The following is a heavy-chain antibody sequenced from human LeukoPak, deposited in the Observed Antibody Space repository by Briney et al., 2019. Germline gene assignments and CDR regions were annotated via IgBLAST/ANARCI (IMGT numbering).Heavy chain of an antibody. V-gene: IGHV3-23*01. CDR2: ISGSGGST. Sequence: GGSLRLSCAASGFTFSSYAMSWVRQAPGKGLEWVSAISGSGGSTYYADSVKGRFTISRDNSKNTLYLQMNSLRAEDTALYYCAKPYCSSTSCPKAFDIWGQGTMVTVSS. J-gene: IGHJ3*02. CDR3: AKPYCSSTSCPKAFDI. D-gene: IGHD2-2*01. CDR1: GFTFSSYA.